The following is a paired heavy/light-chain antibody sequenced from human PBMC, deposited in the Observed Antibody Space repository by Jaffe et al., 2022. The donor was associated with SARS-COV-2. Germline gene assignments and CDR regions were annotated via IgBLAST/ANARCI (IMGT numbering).Light chain of an antibody. CDR1: QSVSSNY. CDR3: QQYGSSPRT. J-gene: IGKJ2*01. CDR2: AAS. Sequence: EIVLTQSPGTLSLSPGEGATLSCRASQSVSSNYLAWYHQKPGQAPRLLIYAASSRATGIPDRFSGSGSGTDFTLTINTLEPEDFAVYYCQQYGSSPRTFGQGTKLEIK. V-gene: IGKV3-20*01.
Heavy chain of an antibody. V-gene: IGHV3-23*01. CDR3: AKDLGIGYYFGSGFDS. Sequence: EVQLLESGGGLVQPGGSLRLSCAASGFSFSNYAMSWVRQAPGKGLDWVSSISGAGVGTYYSDSVKGRFTISRDNSKNTLYLQMNNLRAEDTAVYYCAKDLGIGYYFGSGFDSWGQGSLVTVSS. J-gene: IGHJ5*01. CDR2: ISGAGVGT. D-gene: IGHD3-3*01. CDR1: GFSFSNYA.